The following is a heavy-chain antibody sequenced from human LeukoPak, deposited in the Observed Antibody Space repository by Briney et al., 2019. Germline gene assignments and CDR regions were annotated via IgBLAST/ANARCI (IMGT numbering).Heavy chain of an antibody. CDR3: ARRGSPGGDSLGWFDP. V-gene: IGHV5-51*01. D-gene: IGHD2-21*02. Sequence: GESLKISFKGSGYSFTSYWIGWVRQMPENGLEWMGIIYPGDSDTRYSPSFQGQVTISADKSISTAYLQWSSLKASDTAIYYCARRGSPGGDSLGWFDPWGQGTLVTVSS. J-gene: IGHJ5*02. CDR2: IYPGDSDT. CDR1: GYSFTSYW.